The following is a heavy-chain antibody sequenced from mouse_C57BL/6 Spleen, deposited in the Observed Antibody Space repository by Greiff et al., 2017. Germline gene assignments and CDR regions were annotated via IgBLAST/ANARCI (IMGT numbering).Heavy chain of an antibody. D-gene: IGHD1-3*01. CDR2: IYPYNGDT. Sequence: LPQSGPELVEPGGSVKIICQASGYFISGYLLNWVMQSHGKGLEWIGRIYPYNGDTFYNQKVKGKATLTVDKSSSTAHMEPRSLTSEDSAVYYCARYNSHYYAMDYWGQGTSVTVSS. CDR1: GYFISGYL. V-gene: IGHV1-20*01. J-gene: IGHJ4*01. CDR3: ARYNSHYYAMDY.